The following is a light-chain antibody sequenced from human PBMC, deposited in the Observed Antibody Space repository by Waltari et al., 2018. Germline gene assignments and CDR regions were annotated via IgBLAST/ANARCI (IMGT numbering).Light chain of an antibody. Sequence: EVVLTQSPGTLSLSPGEGATLSCRASQSISHYLAWYQQKPGQAPRLLIYHASSRATGIPDRFSGSGSETDFSLTISRLEPEDFAVYYCQHYVNLPATFGQGTKVEI. CDR2: HAS. J-gene: IGKJ1*01. CDR3: QHYVNLPAT. V-gene: IGKV3-20*01. CDR1: QSISHY.